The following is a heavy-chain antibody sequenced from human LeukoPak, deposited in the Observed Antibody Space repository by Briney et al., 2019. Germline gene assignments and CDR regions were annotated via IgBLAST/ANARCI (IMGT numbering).Heavy chain of an antibody. CDR2: IKRKTDGGTP. Sequence: GGSLRLSCEASGFTFSSYEMNWVRQAPGKGLEWVGLIKRKTDGGTPDYAAPVKGRFTISRDDSKNTLYLQMNSLKTEDTAVYYCTTESRSDSGWYGAFDIWGQGTMVTVSS. CDR1: GFTFSSYE. J-gene: IGHJ3*02. CDR3: TTESRSDSGWYGAFDI. D-gene: IGHD6-19*01. V-gene: IGHV3-15*01.